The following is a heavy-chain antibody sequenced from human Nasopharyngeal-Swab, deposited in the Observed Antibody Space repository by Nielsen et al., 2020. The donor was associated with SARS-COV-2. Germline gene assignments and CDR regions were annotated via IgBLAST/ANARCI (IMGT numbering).Heavy chain of an antibody. D-gene: IGHD1-26*01. J-gene: IGHJ3*02. CDR2: IYHSGST. CDR1: VGSISSSNW. V-gene: IGHV4-4*01. CDR3: ARDVVGATTTDAFDI. Sequence: TLSLTCAVSVGSISSSNWWSWVRQPPGKGLEWIGEIYHSGSTNYNPSLKSRVTIPVDESKNQFSLKLSSVTAADTAVYFCARDVVGATTTDAFDIWGQGTMVTVSS.